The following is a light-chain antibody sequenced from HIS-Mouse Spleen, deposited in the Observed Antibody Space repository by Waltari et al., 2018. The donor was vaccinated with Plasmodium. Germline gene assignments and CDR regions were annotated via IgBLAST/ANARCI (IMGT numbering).Light chain of an antibody. CDR1: AFPKKY. J-gene: IGLJ3*02. CDR2: GDS. V-gene: IGLV3-10*01. Sequence: SYELTQPPSVSVSPGQTARITCSGDAFPKKYAYWYQQKSGQAPVLVIYGDSKRPSGIPERFSGSISGTMATLTISGAQVEDEADYYCYSTDSSGNHRVFGGGTRLTVL. CDR3: YSTDSSGNHRV.